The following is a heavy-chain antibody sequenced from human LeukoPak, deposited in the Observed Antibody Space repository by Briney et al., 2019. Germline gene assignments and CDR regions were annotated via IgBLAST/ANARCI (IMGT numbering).Heavy chain of an antibody. Sequence: SETLSLTCTVSGYSISSGYYWGWIRQPPGKGLEWIGSIDHSGSTYYNPSLKSRVTISVDTSKNQFSLKLSSVTAADTAVYYCARDYPSIWSAYYLRDDYYYYYMDIWGKGTTVTVS. CDR1: GYSISSGYY. CDR2: IDHSGST. CDR3: ARDYPSIWSAYYLRDDYYYYYMDI. D-gene: IGHD3-3*01. J-gene: IGHJ6*03. V-gene: IGHV4-38-2*02.